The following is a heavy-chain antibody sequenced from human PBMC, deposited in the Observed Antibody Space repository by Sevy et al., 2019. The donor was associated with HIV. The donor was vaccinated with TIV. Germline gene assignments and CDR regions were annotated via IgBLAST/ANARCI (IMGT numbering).Heavy chain of an antibody. CDR1: GYTFTSYG. CDR3: ARDAFSSSGYYYHTEYFQH. D-gene: IGHD3-22*01. V-gene: IGHV1-18*01. CDR2: ISAYNGNT. Sequence: ASVKVSCKASGYTFTSYGISWVRQAPGQGLEWMGWISAYNGNTNHAQKLQGRVTMNTDTSTSTAYMELRSLRSDDTAVYYCARDAFSSSGYYYHTEYFQHWGQGTLVTVSS. J-gene: IGHJ1*01.